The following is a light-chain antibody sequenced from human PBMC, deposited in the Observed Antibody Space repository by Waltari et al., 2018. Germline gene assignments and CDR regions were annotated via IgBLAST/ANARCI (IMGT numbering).Light chain of an antibody. CDR1: QSVSRA. CDR3: QHYLRLPVT. CDR2: GAS. V-gene: IGKV3-20*01. J-gene: IGKJ1*01. Sequence: SCRASQSVSRALTWYQQKAGQAPRLLIYGASTRATGIPDRFSCSGSGTDFSLTISRLEPDDFAVYYCQHYLRLPVTFGQGTTVEI.